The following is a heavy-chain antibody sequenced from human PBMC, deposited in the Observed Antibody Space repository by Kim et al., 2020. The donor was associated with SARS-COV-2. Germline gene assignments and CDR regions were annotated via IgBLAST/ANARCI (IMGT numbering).Heavy chain of an antibody. CDR3: ARIGNSTYRGYSSSWYFDY. V-gene: IGHV4-34*01. CDR1: SGSFSGYY. CDR2: INHSGST. J-gene: IGHJ4*02. Sequence: SETLSLTCAVYSGSFSGYYWSWIRQPPGKGLEWIGEINHSGSTNYNPSLKSRVTISVDTSKNQFSLKLSSVTAADTAVYYCARIGNSTYRGYSSSWYFDYWGQGTLVTVSS. D-gene: IGHD6-13*01.